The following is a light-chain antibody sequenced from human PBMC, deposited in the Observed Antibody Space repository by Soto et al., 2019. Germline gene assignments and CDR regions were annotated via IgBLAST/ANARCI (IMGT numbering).Light chain of an antibody. Sequence: EIVLTQSPGTLSLSPGERATLSCRASQSVSSSYLAWYQQNPGQAPRVLIYGTSSRATGIPDRFSGSGSGTDFTLTISRLEPEDFAVYYCQQYTTSSWTFGQGTKVEIE. CDR2: GTS. CDR3: QQYTTSSWT. V-gene: IGKV3-20*01. J-gene: IGKJ1*01. CDR1: QSVSSSY.